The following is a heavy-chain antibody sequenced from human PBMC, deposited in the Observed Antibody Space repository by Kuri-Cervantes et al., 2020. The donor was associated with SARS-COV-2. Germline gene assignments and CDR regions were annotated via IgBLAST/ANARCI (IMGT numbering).Heavy chain of an antibody. CDR3: VQVDIAAAGTNYYYYMDV. CDR2: IYHSGST. V-gene: IGHV4-38-2*01. J-gene: IGHJ6*03. Sequence: SETLSLTCAVSGCSISSGYYWGWIRQPPGKGLEWIGSIYHSGSTYYNPSLKSRVTISVDTSKNQFSLKLSSVTAADTAVYYCVQVDIAAAGTNYYYYMDVWGKGTTVTVSS. CDR1: GCSISSGYY. D-gene: IGHD6-13*01.